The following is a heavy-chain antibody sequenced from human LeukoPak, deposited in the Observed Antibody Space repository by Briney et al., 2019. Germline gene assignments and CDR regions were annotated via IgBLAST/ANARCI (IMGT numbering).Heavy chain of an antibody. CDR1: GFTISSYT. Sequence: GGSLRLSCAASGFTISSYTMSWVRQAPGKGLEWVGRIQRKIDGETTDYVAPVKGRFTISRDDSKNMMYLQMNSLKTEDTAVYYCTTEEAGGFDSWGQGTLVTVSS. CDR2: IQRKIDGETT. V-gene: IGHV3-15*01. CDR3: TTEEAGGFDS. D-gene: IGHD3-10*01. J-gene: IGHJ4*02.